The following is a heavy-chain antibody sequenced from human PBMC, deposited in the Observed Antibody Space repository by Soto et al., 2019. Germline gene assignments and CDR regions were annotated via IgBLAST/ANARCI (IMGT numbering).Heavy chain of an antibody. CDR1: GYTFTSYD. D-gene: IGHD3-3*01. V-gene: IGHV1-8*01. CDR3: ARGRGLDYDFWSGYYPVEYCYYNGMDV. Sequence: ASVKVSCKASGYTFTSYDINWVRQATGQGLEWMGWMNPNSGNTGYAQKFQGRVTMTRNTSISTAYMELSSLRSEDTAVYYCARGRGLDYDFWSGYYPVEYCYYNGMDVWGQGTTVTVSS. J-gene: IGHJ6*02. CDR2: MNPNSGNT.